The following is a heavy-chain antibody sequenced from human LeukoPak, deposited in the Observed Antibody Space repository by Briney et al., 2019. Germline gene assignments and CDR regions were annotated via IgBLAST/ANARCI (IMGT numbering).Heavy chain of an antibody. CDR2: ISSSSSTI. V-gene: IGHV3-48*01. CDR1: GFTFSSYS. J-gene: IGHJ4*02. Sequence: GGSLRLSCAVSGFTFSSYSMNWVRQAPGKGLEWVSYISSSSSTIYYADSVKGRFTISRDNAKNSLYLQMNSLRAEDTAVYYCATEGTGFDYWGQGTLVTVSS. CDR3: ATEGTGFDY. D-gene: IGHD1-14*01.